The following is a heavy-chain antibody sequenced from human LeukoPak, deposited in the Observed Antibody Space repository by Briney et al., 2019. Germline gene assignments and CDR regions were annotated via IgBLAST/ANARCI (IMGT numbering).Heavy chain of an antibody. CDR2: IKQDGSEK. J-gene: IGHJ4*02. CDR1: GFTFSSYW. Sequence: GGSLRLSCAASGFTFSSYWMSWVRQALGKGLEWVANIKQDGSEKYYVDSVKGRFTISRDNAKNSLYLQMNSLRAEDTAVYYCARDYYDSSDRFDYWGQGTLVTVSS. V-gene: IGHV3-7*01. D-gene: IGHD3-22*01. CDR3: ARDYYDSSDRFDY.